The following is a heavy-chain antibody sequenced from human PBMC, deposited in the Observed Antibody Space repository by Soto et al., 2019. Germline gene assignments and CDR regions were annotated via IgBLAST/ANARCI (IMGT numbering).Heavy chain of an antibody. D-gene: IGHD4-4*01. CDR1: GFTFSSYW. J-gene: IGHJ6*03. Sequence: GGSLRLSCAASGFTFSSYWMSWVRQAPGKGLEWVANIKQDGSEKYYVDSVKGRFTISRDNAKNSLYLQTNSLRAEDTAVYYCARGVTVYYYYMDVWGKGTTVTVSS. CDR2: IKQDGSEK. CDR3: ARGVTVYYYYMDV. V-gene: IGHV3-7*01.